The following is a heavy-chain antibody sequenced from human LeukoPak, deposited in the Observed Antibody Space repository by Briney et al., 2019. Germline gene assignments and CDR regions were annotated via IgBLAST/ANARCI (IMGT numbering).Heavy chain of an antibody. Sequence: SQTLSLTCAISGDSVSSNSAAWNWLRQSPSRGLEWLGRTYYRSKWYNDYAVSVKSRITINPDTSKNQFSLQLNSVTPEDTAVYYCARGSYKELLRPNYFDYWGQGTLVTVSS. CDR1: GDSVSSNSAA. D-gene: IGHD1-26*01. CDR2: TYYRSKWYN. CDR3: ARGSYKELLRPNYFDY. V-gene: IGHV6-1*01. J-gene: IGHJ4*02.